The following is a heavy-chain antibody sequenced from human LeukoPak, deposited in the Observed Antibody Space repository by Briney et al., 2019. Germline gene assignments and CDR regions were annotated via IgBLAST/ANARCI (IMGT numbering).Heavy chain of an antibody. CDR1: GGSISSSSYY. V-gene: IGHV4-39*01. Sequence: SETLSLTCTVSGGSISSSSYYWGWIRQPPGKGLEWIGSIYYSGSTYYNPSLKSRVTISVDTSKKQFSLKLSSVTAADTAVYYCARGGTFIAAAGIHWGQGTLVTVSS. CDR3: ARGGTFIAAAGIH. CDR2: IYYSGST. J-gene: IGHJ4*02. D-gene: IGHD6-13*01.